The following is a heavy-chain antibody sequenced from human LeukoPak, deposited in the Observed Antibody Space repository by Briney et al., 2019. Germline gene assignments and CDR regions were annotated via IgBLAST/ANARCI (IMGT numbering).Heavy chain of an antibody. D-gene: IGHD3-3*01. CDR3: AREGYDFWSGYYQGGSGAFDI. J-gene: IGHJ3*02. V-gene: IGHV3-30*04. CDR1: GFTFSTYA. Sequence: GGSLRLSCAASGFTFSTYAMHWVRQAPGKGLEWVAAISYDGSNKNYADSVKGRFTISRDNSKNMLYLQMNSLRAEDTAVYYCAREGYDFWSGYYQGGSGAFDIWGQGTMVTVSS. CDR2: ISYDGSNK.